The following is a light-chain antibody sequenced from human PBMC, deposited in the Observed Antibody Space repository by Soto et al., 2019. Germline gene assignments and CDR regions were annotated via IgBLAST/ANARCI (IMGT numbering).Light chain of an antibody. V-gene: IGKV1-27*01. CDR3: QKYNSAPLT. Sequence: DIQMTQSPSSLSASVGDRVTITCRARLPIGNYLAWYQQKPGKIPNLLIYAASTLQAGVPARFSGSGSGTDLTLAISSLQPEDVAAYYFQKYNSAPLTFGGGTKVEIK. J-gene: IGKJ4*01. CDR2: AAS. CDR1: LPIGNY.